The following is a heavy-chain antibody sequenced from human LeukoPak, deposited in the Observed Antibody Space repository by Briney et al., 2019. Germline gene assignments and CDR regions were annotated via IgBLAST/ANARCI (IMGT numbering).Heavy chain of an antibody. V-gene: IGHV3-23*01. J-gene: IGHJ4*02. CDR3: AKTRPLDSSSWSHGDY. CDR2: ISGSGDST. Sequence: GGSLRLSCAASGFTFSSYAMSWVRQAPGKGLEWVSAISGSGDSTYYGDSVKGRFTISRDNSKNTLYLRMNTLRAEDTAVYYCAKTRPLDSSSWSHGDYWGQGALVTVSS. CDR1: GFTFSSYA. D-gene: IGHD6-13*01.